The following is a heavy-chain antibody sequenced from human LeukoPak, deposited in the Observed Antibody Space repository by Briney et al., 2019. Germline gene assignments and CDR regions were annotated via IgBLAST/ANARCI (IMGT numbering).Heavy chain of an antibody. CDR2: IYYSGST. Sequence: SETLSLTCAVSGGSISSNSYYWGWIRQPPGKGLEWIGSIYYSGSTYYNPSLKSRVTISVDTSKNQFSLKLSSVTAADTAVYYCARTRYYYNSRSYGAPYYSDYWGQGTLVTVSS. V-gene: IGHV4-39*01. CDR1: GGSISSNSYY. D-gene: IGHD3-10*01. J-gene: IGHJ4*02. CDR3: ARTRYYYNSRSYGAPYYSDY.